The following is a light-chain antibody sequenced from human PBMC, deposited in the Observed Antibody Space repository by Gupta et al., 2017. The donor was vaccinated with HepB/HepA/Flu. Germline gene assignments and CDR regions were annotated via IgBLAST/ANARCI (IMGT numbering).Light chain of an antibody. V-gene: IGKV3-20*01. J-gene: IGKJ5*01. CDR1: QSLTSSY. Sequence: EIVLTQSPGTLSLSPGKGATLSCRASQSLTSSYLAWYQQKPGQAPRLLIYGASSRATGIPDTFSGSGSGTDFTLTISGLEPEDFAVYYCQQYDNSPATFGQGTRLEIK. CDR2: GAS. CDR3: QQYDNSPAT.